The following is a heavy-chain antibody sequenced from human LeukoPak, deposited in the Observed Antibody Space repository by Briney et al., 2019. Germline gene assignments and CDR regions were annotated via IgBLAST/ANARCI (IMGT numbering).Heavy chain of an antibody. V-gene: IGHV4-38-2*02. CDR3: ARDLGASSAHWFDP. J-gene: IGHJ5*02. D-gene: IGHD3-16*01. Sequence: SETLSLTCTVSGYSITSGYYWGWIRQPPGKGLEGIGSIYHSGSTYYNPSLKSRVTISVDTSKNQFSLKLSSVTAADTAVYYCARDLGASSAHWFDPWGQGTLVTVSS. CDR2: IYHSGST. CDR1: GYSITSGYY.